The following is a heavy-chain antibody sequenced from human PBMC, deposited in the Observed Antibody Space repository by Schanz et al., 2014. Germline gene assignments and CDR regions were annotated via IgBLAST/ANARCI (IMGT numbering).Heavy chain of an antibody. CDR1: GFTFSDSW. V-gene: IGHV3-66*01. D-gene: IGHD6-6*01. Sequence: EVQLVESGGGLVQPGGSLRLSCAASGFTFSDSWMHWVRQAPGKGLVWVSVIYSGGSTYYADSVKGRFTISRDNSKNTLYLQMNSLRAEDTAVYYCARGYSSSMDVWGQGTTVTVSS. CDR2: IYSGGST. J-gene: IGHJ6*02. CDR3: ARGYSSSMDV.